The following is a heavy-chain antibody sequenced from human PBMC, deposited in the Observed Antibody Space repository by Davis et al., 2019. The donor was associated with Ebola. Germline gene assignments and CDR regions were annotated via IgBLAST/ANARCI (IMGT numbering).Heavy chain of an antibody. CDR3: AKGGLGYCSGGSCYREDY. V-gene: IGHV3-23*01. CDR2: ISGSGGST. J-gene: IGHJ4*02. CDR1: GFTFSSYA. Sequence: GESLKISCAASGFTFSSYAMSWVRQAPGKGLEWVSAISGSGGSTYYADSVKGRFTISRDNSKNTLYLQMNSLRAEDTAVYYCAKGGLGYCSGGSCYREDYWGQGTLVTVSS. D-gene: IGHD2-15*01.